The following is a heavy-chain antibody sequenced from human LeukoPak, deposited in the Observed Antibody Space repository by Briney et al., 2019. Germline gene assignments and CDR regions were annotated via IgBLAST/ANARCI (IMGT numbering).Heavy chain of an antibody. Sequence: GGSLRLSCAASGFTFDDYGMSWVRQAPGKGLEWVSGINWNGGSTGYADSVKGRFTISRDNAKNSLYLQMNSLRAEDTAVYYCARDRAQVVAADIYYYYMDVWGKGTTVTVSS. CDR3: ARDRAQVVAADIYYYYMDV. CDR2: INWNGGST. D-gene: IGHD6-13*01. CDR1: GFTFDDYG. J-gene: IGHJ6*03. V-gene: IGHV3-20*04.